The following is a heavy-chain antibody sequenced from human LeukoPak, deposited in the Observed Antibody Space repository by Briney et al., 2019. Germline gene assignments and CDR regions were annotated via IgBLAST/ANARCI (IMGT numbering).Heavy chain of an antibody. D-gene: IGHD3-3*01. CDR3: ARGFGVVIYYYYMDV. J-gene: IGHJ6*03. CDR2: IIHSGST. V-gene: IGHV4-34*12. CDR1: GGSFSGYY. Sequence: SETLSLTCAVYGGSFSGYYWSWIRQPPGKRLEWIGEIIHSGSTNYNPSLKSRVTISVDTSKNQFSLKLSSVTAADTAVYYCARGFGVVIYYYYMDVWGKGTTVTVSS.